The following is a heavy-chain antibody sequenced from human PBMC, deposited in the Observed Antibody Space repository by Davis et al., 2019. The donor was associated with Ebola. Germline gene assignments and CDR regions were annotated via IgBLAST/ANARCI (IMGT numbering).Heavy chain of an antibody. J-gene: IGHJ5*02. D-gene: IGHD4-11*01. V-gene: IGHV3-9*02. CDR2: TSWNSGSI. CDR3: ARGMTTVGWFDP. Sequence: PGGSLTPSCPPSASTSDDHAMHWVRPVPGKGLEWVSGTSWNSGSIGYADSVKGRFTISRGNAKNSLYLQMNSLRAEDTALYYCARGMTTVGWFDPWGQGTLVTVSS. CDR1: ASTSDDHA.